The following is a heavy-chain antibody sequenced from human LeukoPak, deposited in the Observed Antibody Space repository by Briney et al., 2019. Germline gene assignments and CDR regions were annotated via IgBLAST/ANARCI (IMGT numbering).Heavy chain of an antibody. CDR2: IYSGGST. CDR1: GFTVSSKY. CDR3: ARAVQSLYYFDY. J-gene: IGHJ4*02. V-gene: IGHV3-53*01. D-gene: IGHD1-1*01. Sequence: GGSLRLSCAASGFTVSSKYMSWVRQAPGKGLEWVSVIYSGGSTYYADSVKGRFTISRDNSKNTLYLQMNSLRAEDTAVYYCARAVQSLYYFDYWGQGTLVTVSS.